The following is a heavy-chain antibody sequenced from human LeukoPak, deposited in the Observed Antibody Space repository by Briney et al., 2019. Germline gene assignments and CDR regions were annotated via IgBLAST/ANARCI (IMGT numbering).Heavy chain of an antibody. CDR1: GFTFSSYG. J-gene: IGHJ6*03. D-gene: IGHD1-26*01. Sequence: GGSLRLSCAASGFTFSSYGIHWVRQAPGKGLEWVAFIRYDGSNKYYADSVKGRFTISRDNSKNTLYLQMNRLRAEDTAVYYCARDPYSGTYGDTYYYYMDVWGKGTTVTISS. CDR2: IRYDGSNK. CDR3: ARDPYSGTYGDTYYYYMDV. V-gene: IGHV3-30*02.